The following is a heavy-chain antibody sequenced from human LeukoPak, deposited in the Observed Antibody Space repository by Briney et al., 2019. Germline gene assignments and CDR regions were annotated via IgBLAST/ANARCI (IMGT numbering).Heavy chain of an antibody. CDR1: GYTFTSYG. D-gene: IGHD2-2*01. CDR2: ISTYNGNT. Sequence: ASVKVSCKASGYTFTSYGISWVRQAPGQGLEWMGWISTYNGNTNYAQKLQGRVTMTTDTSTSTAYMELRSLRSDDTAVYYCAREKGPQPDIVVVPATANWFDPWGQGTLVTVSS. J-gene: IGHJ5*02. CDR3: AREKGPQPDIVVVPATANWFDP. V-gene: IGHV1-18*01.